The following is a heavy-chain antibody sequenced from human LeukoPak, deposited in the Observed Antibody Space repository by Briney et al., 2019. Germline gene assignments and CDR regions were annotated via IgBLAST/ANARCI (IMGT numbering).Heavy chain of an antibody. V-gene: IGHV3-48*03. J-gene: IGHJ4*02. Sequence: SGGSLRLSCAASGFTLSSYEVNWVRQAPGKGLEWVSYISSSGSTKYYADSVKGRFTIARDNAENSLYLQMNSLRAEDTAVYCCARRYCSSTSCTLDYWGQGALVTVSS. CDR2: ISSSGSTK. D-gene: IGHD2-2*01. CDR3: ARRYCSSTSCTLDY. CDR1: GFTLSSYE.